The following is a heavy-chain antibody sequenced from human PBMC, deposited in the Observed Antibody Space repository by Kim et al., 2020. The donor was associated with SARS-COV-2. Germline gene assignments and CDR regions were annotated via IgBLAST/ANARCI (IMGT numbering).Heavy chain of an antibody. CDR3: AREGRYNWNRRGAFDI. D-gene: IGHD1-20*01. CDR1: GFTVSSNY. Sequence: GGSLRLSCAASGFTVSSNYMSWVRQAPGKGLEWVSVIYSGGSTYYADSVKGRFTISRDNSKNTLYLQMNSLRAEDTAVYYCAREGRYNWNRRGAFDIWGQGTMVTVSS. CDR2: IYSGGST. V-gene: IGHV3-66*01. J-gene: IGHJ3*02.